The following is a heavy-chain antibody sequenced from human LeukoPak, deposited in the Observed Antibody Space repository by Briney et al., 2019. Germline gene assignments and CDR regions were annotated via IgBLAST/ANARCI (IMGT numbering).Heavy chain of an antibody. CDR2: ISHSGGTT. V-gene: IGHV3-23*01. D-gene: IGHD3-22*01. CDR3: ARDIYYDSSGYYVY. Sequence: GGSLRLSCAASGFTFSSYAMSWVRQAPGKGPEWVSAISHSGGTTYYADSVKGRFTITRDNSKNTLYLQMNSLRTEDTAVYYCARDIYYDSSGYYVYWGQGTLVTVSS. J-gene: IGHJ4*02. CDR1: GFTFSSYA.